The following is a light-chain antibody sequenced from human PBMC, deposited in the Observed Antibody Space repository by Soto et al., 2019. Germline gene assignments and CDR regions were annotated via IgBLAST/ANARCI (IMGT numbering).Light chain of an antibody. V-gene: IGKV1-5*03. Sequence: DIRMTQSPSTLSASVGDRVTMTCRASQSISSWLAWYQQKPGEAPKILIYKACTLESGVPSRFTGSGSGTEFTLTISSLQPDDFATYYCQQYDSYPYTFGQGTKLEIK. CDR1: QSISSW. CDR3: QQYDSYPYT. CDR2: KAC. J-gene: IGKJ2*01.